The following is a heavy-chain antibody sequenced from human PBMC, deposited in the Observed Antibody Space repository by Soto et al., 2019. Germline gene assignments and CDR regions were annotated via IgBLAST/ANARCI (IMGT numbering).Heavy chain of an antibody. CDR2: INPNSGNI. V-gene: IGHV1-8*01. Sequence: QVQLVQSGAEVRKPGASVKVSCKASGDTFTTYDINWVRQATGHGLEWMGWINPNSGNIGYAQRFQGRVTMTRDTAIRTAYTEVSSLRSDDTAVYYCARGRASGSYYLLDYWGQGTLVTVSS. D-gene: IGHD3-10*01. J-gene: IGHJ4*02. CDR1: GDTFTTYD. CDR3: ARGRASGSYYLLDY.